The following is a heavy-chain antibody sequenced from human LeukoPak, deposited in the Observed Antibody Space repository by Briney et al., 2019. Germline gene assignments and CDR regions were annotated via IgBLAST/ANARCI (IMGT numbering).Heavy chain of an antibody. D-gene: IGHD3-10*01. J-gene: IGHJ3*02. Sequence: GGSLRLSCAASGFTFDDYGMSWVRQAPGKGLEWVSGINWNGGSTGYADSVKGRFTISRDNAKNSLYLQMNSLRAEDTAVYYCASFPPYMVRTDAFDIWGQGTMVTVSS. CDR3: ASFPPYMVRTDAFDI. V-gene: IGHV3-20*04. CDR2: INWNGGST. CDR1: GFTFDDYG.